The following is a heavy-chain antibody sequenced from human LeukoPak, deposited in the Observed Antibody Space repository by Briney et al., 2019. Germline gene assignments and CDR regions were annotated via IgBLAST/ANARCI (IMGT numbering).Heavy chain of an antibody. CDR1: GFTFSSYS. D-gene: IGHD3-22*01. CDR3: AKAYYYDSSGYSDYFDY. J-gene: IGHJ4*02. CDR2: ISSSSSYI. Sequence: GGSLRLSCAASGFTFSSYSMNWVRQAPGKGLEWVSSISSSSSYIYYADSVKGRFTISRDNAKNSLYLQMNSLRAEDTALYYCAKAYYYDSSGYSDYFDYWGQGTLVTVSS. V-gene: IGHV3-21*04.